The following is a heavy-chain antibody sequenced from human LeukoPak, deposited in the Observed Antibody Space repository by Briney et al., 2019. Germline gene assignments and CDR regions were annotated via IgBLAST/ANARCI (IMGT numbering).Heavy chain of an antibody. V-gene: IGHV5-51*01. CDR2: IYPGDSDT. Sequence: GESLKISCKGSGYSFTSYWIGWVRQMPGKGLEWMGIIYPGDSDTRYSPSFQGQVTISADKSISTAYLQRSSLKASDTAMYYCARGYCSSTSCYSFFDYWGQGTLVTVSS. CDR3: ARGYCSSTSCYSFFDY. D-gene: IGHD2-2*01. J-gene: IGHJ4*02. CDR1: GYSFTSYW.